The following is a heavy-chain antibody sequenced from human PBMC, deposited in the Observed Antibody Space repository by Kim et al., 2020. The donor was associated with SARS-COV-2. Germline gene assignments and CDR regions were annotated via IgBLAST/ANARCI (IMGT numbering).Heavy chain of an antibody. V-gene: IGHV4-39*01. CDR3: ARRRGPFDY. J-gene: IGHJ4*02. Sequence: YHHPSLKRRVTISVDTSKNQFSLKLSSVTAADTAVYYCARRRGPFDYWGQGTLVTVSS.